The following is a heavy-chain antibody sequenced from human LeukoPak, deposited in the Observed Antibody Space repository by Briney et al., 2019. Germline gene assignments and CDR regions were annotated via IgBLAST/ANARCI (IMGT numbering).Heavy chain of an antibody. CDR3: AKEDYDILTGYYWGGGVGMDV. V-gene: IGHV3-23*01. CDR2: ISVSVVST. Sequence: GGSLRLPCAASGFTFSSYAMSWVRQSPGKRLEWVSAISVSVVSTYYADSVKGRFTISRDNSKNTLYLQMNSLRAEDTAVYYCAKEDYDILTGYYWGGGVGMDVWGQGTTVTVSS. CDR1: GFTFSSYA. D-gene: IGHD3-9*01. J-gene: IGHJ6*02.